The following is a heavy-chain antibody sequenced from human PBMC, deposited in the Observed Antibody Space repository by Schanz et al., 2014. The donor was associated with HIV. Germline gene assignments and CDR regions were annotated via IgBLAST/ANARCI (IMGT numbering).Heavy chain of an antibody. V-gene: IGHV3-21*04. CDR1: GFTFSSYA. CDR2: IVSSGGDT. Sequence: VQLVESGGGVVQPGRSLRLSCAASGFTFSSYALHWVRQAPGKGLEWVSAIVSSGGDTYYADSVKGRFTISRDNAKNSLYLQMNSLRVEDTAVYYCARDLRASSVASLDYWGQGTLVTVSS. D-gene: IGHD3-22*01. J-gene: IGHJ4*02. CDR3: ARDLRASSVASLDY.